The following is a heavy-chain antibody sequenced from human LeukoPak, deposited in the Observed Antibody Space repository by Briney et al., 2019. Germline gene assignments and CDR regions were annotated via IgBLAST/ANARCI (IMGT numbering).Heavy chain of an antibody. Sequence: GASMKVSCKASGGTFSSHAISWVRQAPGQGLEWMGGTIPIFGTANYAQKLQGRVTITADEATSTAYMELSSVRSEDTAVYYGARVTTRAIAAAGRGCFRFFDYWAQGTLVSVS. V-gene: IGHV1-69*13. CDR3: ARVTTRAIAAAGRGCFRFFDY. CDR2: TIPIFGTA. D-gene: IGHD6-13*01. J-gene: IGHJ4*02. CDR1: GGTFSSHA.